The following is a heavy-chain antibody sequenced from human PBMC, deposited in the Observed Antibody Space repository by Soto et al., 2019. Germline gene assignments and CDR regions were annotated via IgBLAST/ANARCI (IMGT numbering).Heavy chain of an antibody. J-gene: IGHJ4*02. CDR1: GFPFSSYA. V-gene: IGHV3-23*01. Sequence: PGGSLRLSCASSGFPFSSYAMSWVRQAPGKGLEWVSAISGSGGSTYYADSVKGRFTISRDKSISTAYLQWSSLKASDTAMYYCASWYSSSWPNFDYWGQGTLVTVSS. D-gene: IGHD6-13*01. CDR2: ISGSGGST. CDR3: ASWYSSSWPNFDY.